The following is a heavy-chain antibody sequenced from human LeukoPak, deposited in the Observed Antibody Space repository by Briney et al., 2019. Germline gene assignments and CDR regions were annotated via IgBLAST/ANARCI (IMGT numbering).Heavy chain of an antibody. CDR3: AKSPYSSGWPPFDY. V-gene: IGHV3-23*01. D-gene: IGHD6-19*01. J-gene: IGHJ4*02. CDR2: ISGSGSST. CDR1: GFTFSSYA. Sequence: GGSLRLSCAASGFTFSSYAMSWVPRAPGKGLEWVSAISGSGSSTYYADSVKGRFTISRDNSKNTLYLQMNSLRAEDTAVYYCAKSPYSSGWPPFDYWGQGTLVTVSS.